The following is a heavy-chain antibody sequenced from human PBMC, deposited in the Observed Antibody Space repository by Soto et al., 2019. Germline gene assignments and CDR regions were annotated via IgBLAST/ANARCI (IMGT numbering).Heavy chain of an antibody. J-gene: IGHJ6*02. Sequence: GRSLRVCWAASGFNFGSHSRNCVSRAQGKGLEWVSSISSSSSYIYYADSVKGRFTISRDNAKNSLYLQMNSLRAEDTAVYFCARDMQLVFYYYGMDVWGRGTTVTVSS. CDR2: ISSSSSYI. CDR1: GFNFGSHS. V-gene: IGHV3-21*01. CDR3: ARDMQLVFYYYGMDV. D-gene: IGHD6-13*01.